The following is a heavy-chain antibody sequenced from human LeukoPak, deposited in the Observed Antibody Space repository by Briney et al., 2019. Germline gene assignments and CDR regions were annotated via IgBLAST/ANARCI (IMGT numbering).Heavy chain of an antibody. Sequence: GGSLRLSCAASGFTFSDYGLSWVRQAPGEGLEWVSSVNWSGDRTNYADSVKGRFTISRDNAKNSLYLQINSVKAEDAAFYYCTKNAGTSSYGNYFDSWGQGTLVTVSS. CDR1: GFTFSDYG. J-gene: IGHJ4*02. CDR2: VNWSGDRT. D-gene: IGHD6-13*01. V-gene: IGHV3-20*04. CDR3: TKNAGTSSYGNYFDS.